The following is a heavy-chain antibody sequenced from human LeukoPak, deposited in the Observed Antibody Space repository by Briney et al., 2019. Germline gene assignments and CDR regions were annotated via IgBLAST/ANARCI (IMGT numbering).Heavy chain of an antibody. D-gene: IGHD2-8*01. V-gene: IGHV3-23*01. Sequence: GGSLRLSCAGPGFTFSSYAVSWVRQAPGQGLEWVSVISDSGDYTSYADSVRGRFTISRDNSRNTLYLQMISLRPEDTAVYYCAKDTSIGKYCTNGVCSPFDYWGQGTLVTVSS. CDR1: GFTFSSYA. CDR2: ISDSGDYT. CDR3: AKDTSIGKYCTNGVCSPFDY. J-gene: IGHJ4*02.